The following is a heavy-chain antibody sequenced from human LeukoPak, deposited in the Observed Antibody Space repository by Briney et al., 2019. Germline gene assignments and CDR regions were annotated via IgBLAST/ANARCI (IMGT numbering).Heavy chain of an antibody. Sequence: PGGSLRLSCAASGFAVSSNYMSWVRQAPGKGLEWVSYISSSSSTIYYADSVKGRFTISRDNAKNSLYLQMNSLRAEDTAVYYCARRDSSGSFYYYYMDVWGKGTTVTVSS. CDR1: GFAVSSNY. CDR2: ISSSSSTI. CDR3: ARRDSSGSFYYYYMDV. J-gene: IGHJ6*03. V-gene: IGHV3-48*01. D-gene: IGHD3-22*01.